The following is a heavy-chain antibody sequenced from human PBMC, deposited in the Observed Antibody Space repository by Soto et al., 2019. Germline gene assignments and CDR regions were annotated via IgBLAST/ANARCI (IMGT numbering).Heavy chain of an antibody. CDR2: INSGGNT. CDR1: GFTFSSYA. D-gene: IGHD5-18*01. CDR3: ARGGDSYGYGEYCYYGMEV. J-gene: IGHJ6*02. V-gene: IGHV3-66*01. Sequence: PGGSLRLSCSASGFTFSSYAMSWVRQAPGKGLEWVSAINSGGNTYYADSVKGRFTISRDNSKNTVYLQMNSVGAEDTAVYYCARGGDSYGYGEYCYYGMEVWGQGTTVTVSS.